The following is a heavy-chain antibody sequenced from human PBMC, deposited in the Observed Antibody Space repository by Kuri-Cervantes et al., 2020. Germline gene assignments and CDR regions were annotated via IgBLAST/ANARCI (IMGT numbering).Heavy chain of an antibody. CDR1: GYSFTSYW. V-gene: IGHV5-51*01. Sequence: GESLKTSCKGSGYSFTSYWIGWVRQMPGKGLEWMGIIYPGDSDTRYSPSFQGQVTISADKSISTAYLQWSSLKASDTAMYYCARQEAVAGPETYYYYGMDVWGQGTTVTVSS. D-gene: IGHD6-19*01. CDR2: IYPGDSDT. CDR3: ARQEAVAGPETYYYYGMDV. J-gene: IGHJ6*02.